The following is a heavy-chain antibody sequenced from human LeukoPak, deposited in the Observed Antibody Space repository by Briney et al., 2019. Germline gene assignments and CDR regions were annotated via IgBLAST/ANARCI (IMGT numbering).Heavy chain of an antibody. D-gene: IGHD6-19*01. V-gene: IGHV4-59*01. Sequence: GSLRLSCAASGFTFSSYWMSWIRQPPGKGLEWIGYIYYSGSTNYNPSLKSRVTISVDTSKNQFSLKLSSVTAADTAVYYCARISGWYSAAFDYWGQGTLVTVSS. J-gene: IGHJ4*02. CDR3: ARISGWYSAAFDY. CDR2: IYYSGST. CDR1: GFTFSSYW.